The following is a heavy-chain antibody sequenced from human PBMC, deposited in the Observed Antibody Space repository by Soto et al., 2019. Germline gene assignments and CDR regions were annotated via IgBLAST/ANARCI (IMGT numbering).Heavy chain of an antibody. CDR3: ARDAHNYDCWSGYYYYGMDV. V-gene: IGHV1-69*01. D-gene: IGHD3-3*01. CDR2: IIPIFGTA. CDR1: GGTFSSYA. J-gene: IGHJ6*02. Sequence: QVQLVQSGAEVKKPGSSVKVSCKASGGTFSSYAISWVRQAPGQGLEWMGGIIPIFGTANYAQKFQGRVTITADESTSTAYMELSSLRSEDTAVYYCARDAHNYDCWSGYYYYGMDVWGQGTTVTVSS.